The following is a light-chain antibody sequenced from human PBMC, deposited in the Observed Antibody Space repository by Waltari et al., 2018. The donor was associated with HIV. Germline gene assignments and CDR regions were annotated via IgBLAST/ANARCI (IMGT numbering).Light chain of an antibody. CDR3: CSYAGSSTYV. V-gene: IGLV2-11*01. CDR2: DVS. J-gene: IGLJ1*01. Sequence: QSALTQPRSVSGSPRQSATISCTGTSSDVGGYNYVSWYQQHPGKAPKLMIYDVSKRPSGVPDRFSGSKSGNTASLTISGLQAEDEADYYCCSYAGSSTYVFGTGTKVTVL. CDR1: SSDVGGYNY.